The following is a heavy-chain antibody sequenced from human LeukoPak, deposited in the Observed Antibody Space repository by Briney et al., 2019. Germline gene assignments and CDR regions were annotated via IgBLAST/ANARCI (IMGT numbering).Heavy chain of an antibody. CDR2: INEDGSDK. Sequence: PGGTLRLSCAASGFTFTTYWMSWIPQAPGKGLEWVANINEDGSDKYYVDAVMGRFTFSRDNAQDSLYLQMSSLRVEDTAVYYCVTYSTGLYKGLECWGEGTQVTVSS. V-gene: IGHV3-7*03. D-gene: IGHD2-8*02. CDR1: GFTFTTYW. J-gene: IGHJ4*02. CDR3: VTYSTGLYKGLEC.